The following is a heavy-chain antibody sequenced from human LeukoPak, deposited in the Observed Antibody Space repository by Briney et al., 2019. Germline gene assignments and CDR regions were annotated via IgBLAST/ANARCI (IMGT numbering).Heavy chain of an antibody. J-gene: IGHJ6*02. V-gene: IGHV4-59*01. CDR3: AREGTGMDV. CDR1: GGSISSYY. D-gene: IGHD3-10*01. Sequence: SETLSLTCTVSGGSISSYYWSWIRQPPGKGLEWIGYIYYSGSTNYNPSLKSRVTISVDTSKNQFSLKLSSVTAADTAVYYCAREGTGMDVWGQGTTVTVPS. CDR2: IYYSGST.